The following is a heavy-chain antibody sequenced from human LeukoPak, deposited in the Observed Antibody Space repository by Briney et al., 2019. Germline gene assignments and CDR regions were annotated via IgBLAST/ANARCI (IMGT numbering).Heavy chain of an antibody. J-gene: IGHJ6*03. CDR1: GFNLGDEF. V-gene: IGHV3-11*01. CDR3: ARGTTGHQTYYIYSMDV. CDR2: ISHSGMTI. Sequence: GESLRLSCAASGFNLGDEFMTWIRQAPGKGLEWISFISHSGMTISYAESVRGRFTISRDNAKNSLFLQMPNLGAEDTALYYCARGTTGHQTYYIYSMDVWGKGTPVIVSS. D-gene: IGHD3-10*01.